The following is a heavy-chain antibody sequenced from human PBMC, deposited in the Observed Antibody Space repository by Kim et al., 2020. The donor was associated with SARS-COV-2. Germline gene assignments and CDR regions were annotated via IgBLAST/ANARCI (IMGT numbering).Heavy chain of an antibody. Sequence: ASVKVSCKASGYTFTSYDINWVRQATGQGLEWMGWMNPNSGNTGYAQKFQGRVTMTRNTSISTAYMELSSLRSEDTAVYYCARATGTTGATPKDFDYWGQGTLVTVSS. J-gene: IGHJ4*02. V-gene: IGHV1-8*02. CDR1: GYTFTSYD. CDR2: MNPNSGNT. CDR3: ARATGTTGATPKDFDY. D-gene: IGHD1-1*01.